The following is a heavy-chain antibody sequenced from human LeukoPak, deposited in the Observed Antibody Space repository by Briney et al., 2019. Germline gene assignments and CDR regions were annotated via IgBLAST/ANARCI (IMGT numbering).Heavy chain of an antibody. J-gene: IGHJ5*02. D-gene: IGHD1-20*01. V-gene: IGHV1-46*01. CDR1: GHTFTSYY. CDR2: INPSGGST. Sequence: GASVKVSCKASGHTFTSYYLHWVRQAPGQGLEWMGIINPSGGSTNYAQKFQGRVTMTTDTSTSTAYMELRSLRSDDTAVYYCARDPRITGTELGKNWFDPWGQGTLVTVSS. CDR3: ARDPRITGTELGKNWFDP.